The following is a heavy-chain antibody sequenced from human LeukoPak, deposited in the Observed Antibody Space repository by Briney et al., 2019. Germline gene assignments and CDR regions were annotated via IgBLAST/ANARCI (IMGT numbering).Heavy chain of an antibody. CDR3: AKMLAGIYFDY. CDR2: ISYDGSNK. CDR1: GFTFCSYG. J-gene: IGHJ4*02. D-gene: IGHD3-10*02. V-gene: IGHV3-30*18. Sequence: GGSLRLSCAASGFTFCSYGMHWVRQAPGKGLEWVAVISYDGSNKYYADSVKGRFTISRDNSKNTLYLQMNSLRAGDTAVYYCAKMLAGIYFDYWGQGTLVTVSS.